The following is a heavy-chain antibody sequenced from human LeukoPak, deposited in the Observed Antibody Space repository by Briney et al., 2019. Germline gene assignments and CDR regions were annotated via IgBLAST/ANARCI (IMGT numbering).Heavy chain of an antibody. D-gene: IGHD3-22*01. Sequence: GASVKVSCKASGYTFTRYYMHWVRQAPGQGLEGMGWINPNSGGTNYAQKFQGRVTMTSDTSISTAYMELSRLRSDDTAVYYCAREGIMFVVVETYYYYGVDVWGQGTTVTVSS. V-gene: IGHV1-2*02. CDR1: GYTFTRYY. J-gene: IGHJ6*02. CDR2: INPNSGGT. CDR3: AREGIMFVVVETYYYYGVDV.